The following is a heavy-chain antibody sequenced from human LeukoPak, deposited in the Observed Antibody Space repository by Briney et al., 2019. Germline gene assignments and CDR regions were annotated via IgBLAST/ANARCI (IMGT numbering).Heavy chain of an antibody. D-gene: IGHD3-10*01. V-gene: IGHV3-23*01. Sequence: GGSLRLSCAASGFTFSSYGMSWVRQAPGKGLEWVSAISGSGGSTYYADSVKGRFTISRDNAKNSLYLQMNSLRAEDTAVYYCARGSYYNGNWDYWGQGTLVTVSS. CDR2: ISGSGGST. CDR1: GFTFSSYG. CDR3: ARGSYYNGNWDY. J-gene: IGHJ4*02.